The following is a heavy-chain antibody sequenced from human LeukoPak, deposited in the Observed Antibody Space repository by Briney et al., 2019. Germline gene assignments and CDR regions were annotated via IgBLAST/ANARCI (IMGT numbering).Heavy chain of an antibody. CDR2: ISADSGDR. V-gene: IGHV1-18*01. D-gene: IGHD1-26*01. Sequence: GASVKVSCKASGDSFSNYGFAWVRPAPGQGLEWMGWISADSGDRYYAQNFQHRVTMTTDTSTTTGYMELRSLRSDDTAVYYCAGGSYLWGGMDVWGQGTTVTVSS. CDR1: GDSFSNYG. J-gene: IGHJ6*02. CDR3: AGGSYLWGGMDV.